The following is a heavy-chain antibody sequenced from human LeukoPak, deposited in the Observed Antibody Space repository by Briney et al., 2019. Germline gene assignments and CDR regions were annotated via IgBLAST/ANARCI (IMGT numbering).Heavy chain of an antibody. CDR1: GYTFTSYY. J-gene: IGHJ6*02. CDR3: ARDREQWLVGYYYGMDV. CDR2: INPNSGGT. D-gene: IGHD6-19*01. Sequence: ASVKVSCKASGYTFTSYYMHWVRQAPGQGLEWMGWINPNSGGTNYAQKFQGWVTMTRDTSISAAYMELSRLRSDDTAVYYCARDREQWLVGYYYGMDVWGQGTTVTVSS. V-gene: IGHV1-2*04.